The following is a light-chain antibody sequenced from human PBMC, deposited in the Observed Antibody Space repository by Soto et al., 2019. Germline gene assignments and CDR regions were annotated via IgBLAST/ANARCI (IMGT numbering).Light chain of an antibody. CDR2: SNN. CDR3: AAWDASLGGFDV. V-gene: IGLV1-44*01. Sequence: QSVLTQPPSASGTPGQRVTISCSGSRSSIGSNTVNWYQHLPGSAPKLLIYSNNHRPSGVPDRFSASKAGASASLAISGLQSEDEVDYYCAAWDASLGGFDVFGSGTKLTVL. CDR1: RSSIGSNT. J-gene: IGLJ1*01.